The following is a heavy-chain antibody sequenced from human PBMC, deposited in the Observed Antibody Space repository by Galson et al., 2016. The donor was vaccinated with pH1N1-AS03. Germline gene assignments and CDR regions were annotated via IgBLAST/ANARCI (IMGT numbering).Heavy chain of an antibody. CDR1: SVSISSYS. CDR3: ARATAVGPPYFDY. D-gene: IGHD6-13*01. V-gene: IGHV4-59*01. CDR2: IYSIGGT. Sequence: SETLSLTCTVSSVSISSYSWNWIRQPPGKGLEWIGSIYSIGGTNYNPSLESRITISVETSKNQFSLKLRSVTAADTAVYYCARATAVGPPYFDYWGQGTVATVSS. J-gene: IGHJ4*02.